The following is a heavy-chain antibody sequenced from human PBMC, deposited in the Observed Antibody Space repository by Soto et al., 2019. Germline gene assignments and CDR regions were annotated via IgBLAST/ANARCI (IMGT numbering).Heavy chain of an antibody. D-gene: IGHD6-13*01. CDR3: ASGTLSTIAAPDS. Sequence: PSETLSLTCTVSGVTIRGYYCNWSRQPPGKTLEWIGAIYCTGGTNYNPSLKSRVTISADTSKNHFSLKLNSLTAADTAVYYCASGTLSTIAAPDSWGQGTLVTVSS. CDR2: IYCTGGT. J-gene: IGHJ4*02. CDR1: GVTIRGYY. V-gene: IGHV4-59*01.